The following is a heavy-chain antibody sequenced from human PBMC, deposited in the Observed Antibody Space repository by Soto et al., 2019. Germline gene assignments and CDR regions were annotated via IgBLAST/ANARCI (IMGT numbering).Heavy chain of an antibody. J-gene: IGHJ4*02. D-gene: IGHD6-19*01. Sequence: VSCKASGYTFTGYYIHWVRQAPGQGLEWMGWINPNTGGTNYAQKFQGRVTMTRDTSISTAYMELSRLRSDDTAVYYCARIKVAVPIIDYWGQGTLVTVSS. CDR3: ARIKVAVPIIDY. CDR2: INPNTGGT. CDR1: GYTFTGYY. V-gene: IGHV1-2*02.